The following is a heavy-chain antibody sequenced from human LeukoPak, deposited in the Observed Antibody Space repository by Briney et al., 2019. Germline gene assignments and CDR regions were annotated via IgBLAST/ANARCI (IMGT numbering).Heavy chain of an antibody. V-gene: IGHV1-2*02. D-gene: IGHD2-15*01. CDR3: AISLGYCSGGSCYSGYYYYGMDV. CDR1: GYTFTGYY. J-gene: IGHJ6*02. CDR2: INPNSGGT. Sequence: ASVKVSCKASGYTFTGYYMHWVRQAPGQGLEWMGWINPNSGGTNYAQKLQGRVTMTTDTSTSTAYMELRSLRSDDTAVYYCAISLGYCSGGSCYSGYYYYGMDVWGQGTTVTVSS.